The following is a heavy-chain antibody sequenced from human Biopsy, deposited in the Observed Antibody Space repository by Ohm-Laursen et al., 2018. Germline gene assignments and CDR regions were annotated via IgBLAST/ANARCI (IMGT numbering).Heavy chain of an antibody. J-gene: IGHJ5*02. CDR1: GGSITSRTHY. Sequence: SETLSLTCALSGGSITSRTHYWGWIRQTPGKGLEWIGTVYDSGTTYDNPSLKNRVIISVDTSKNQFSLSLKTVTAADTAVYYCARHDLSDFWSGYPNFFDRWGQGTLVTVSS. V-gene: IGHV4-39*01. D-gene: IGHD3-3*01. CDR2: VYDSGTT. CDR3: ARHDLSDFWSGYPNFFDR.